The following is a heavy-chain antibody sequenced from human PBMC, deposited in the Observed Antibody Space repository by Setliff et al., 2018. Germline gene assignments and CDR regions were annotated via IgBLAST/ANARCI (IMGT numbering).Heavy chain of an antibody. J-gene: IGHJ3*02. CDR3: ARAPGTVEVPASRSAFDI. V-gene: IGHV1-18*01. CDR1: GYTFSNYG. D-gene: IGHD2-2*01. CDR2: ISAYNGYI. Sequence: EASVKVSCQASGYTFSNYGISWVRQAPGQGLEWMGWISAYNGYIIYAQKLQGRVTMTTDTSTSTAYMEVRSLRSDDTAVYYCARAPGTVEVPASRSAFDIWGQGTMVTVSS.